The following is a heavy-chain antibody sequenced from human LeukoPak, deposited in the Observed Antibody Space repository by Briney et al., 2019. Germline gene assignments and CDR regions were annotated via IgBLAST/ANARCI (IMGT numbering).Heavy chain of an antibody. D-gene: IGHD2-15*01. Sequence: PSETLSLTCTVSGGTISSSSYYWGWIRQPPGKGLEWIGSIYYSGSTYYNPSLKSRVTISVDTPKNQFSLKLSSVTAADTAVYYCARDIVVVIAKAFYYYGMDVWGQGTTVTVSS. CDR2: IYYSGST. V-gene: IGHV4-39*02. J-gene: IGHJ6*02. CDR3: ARDIVVVIAKAFYYYGMDV. CDR1: GGTISSSSYY.